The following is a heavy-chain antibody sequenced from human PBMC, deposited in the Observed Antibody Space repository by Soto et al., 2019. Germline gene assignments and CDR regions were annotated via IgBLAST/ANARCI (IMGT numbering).Heavy chain of an antibody. CDR3: AKARTAYYYSGMDV. CDR2: ISGSGGTT. D-gene: IGHD2-2*01. Sequence: EVQLLESGGGWVQPGGSLRLSCAASGFKFSSYDMNWVRQAPGKGLEWVSGISGSGGTTYYADSVKGRFTISRDNPKNTLYLQMNTLRAEDTAVYYCAKARTAYYYSGMDVWGQGTTVSVSS. J-gene: IGHJ6*02. CDR1: GFKFSSYD. V-gene: IGHV3-23*01.